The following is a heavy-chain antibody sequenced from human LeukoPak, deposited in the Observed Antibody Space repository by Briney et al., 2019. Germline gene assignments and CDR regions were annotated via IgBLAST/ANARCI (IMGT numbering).Heavy chain of an antibody. J-gene: IGHJ4*02. Sequence: GGSLRLSCTASGFAFSSYAMSWVRQAPGVGLEWVSAIDGGGGRTWHADSVRGRFAISRDNSKNTLFMQMNRLRGEDTAVYYCAKDFYDSSGSRYDYWGQGTLVTVSS. CDR2: IDGGGGRT. CDR3: AKDFYDSSGSRYDY. V-gene: IGHV3-23*01. CDR1: GFAFSSYA. D-gene: IGHD3-22*01.